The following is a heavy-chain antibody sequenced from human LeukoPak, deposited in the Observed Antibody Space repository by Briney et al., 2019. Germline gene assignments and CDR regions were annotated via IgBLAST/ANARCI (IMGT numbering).Heavy chain of an antibody. J-gene: IGHJ6*03. CDR3: ARHPGHGYYYHMDV. CDR2: IYYSGST. Sequence: SETLSLTCTVSGGSISSYYWSWIRQPPGKGLEWIGYIYYSGSTNYNPSLKSRVTISVDTSKNQFSLRLSSVTAADTAVYYCARHPGHGYYYHMDVWGKGTTVTISS. CDR1: GGSISSYY. V-gene: IGHV4-59*08.